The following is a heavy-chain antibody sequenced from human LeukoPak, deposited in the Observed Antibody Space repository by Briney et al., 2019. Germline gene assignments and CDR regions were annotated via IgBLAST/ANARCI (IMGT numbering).Heavy chain of an antibody. CDR1: GGSIGTYY. V-gene: IGHV4-59*01. J-gene: IGHJ1*01. Sequence: PSETLPLTCTVPGGSIGTYYWNWIRQPPGKGLEWIGYIYHSGSTNYNPSLQSRVTISVDTSKNQFSLNLNSVTAADTAVYYCARGGAARLHFQNWGQGTLVTVSS. D-gene: IGHD6-6*01. CDR2: IYHSGST. CDR3: ARGGAARLHFQN.